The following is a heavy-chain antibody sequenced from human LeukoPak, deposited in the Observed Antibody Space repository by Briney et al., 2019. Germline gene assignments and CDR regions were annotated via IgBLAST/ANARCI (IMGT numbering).Heavy chain of an antibody. CDR2: INHSGST. J-gene: IGHJ1*01. D-gene: IGHD4-17*01. V-gene: IGHV4-34*01. Sequence: SETLSLTCALYGRPFNAYSWSWIRLPPGKGLEWLGEINHSGSTNYNPSLKSRVTMSVDTSRNHFSLKLTSVTAADTAVYYCARVHCGNYAEYFQHWGQGTLVTVSS. CDR3: ARVHCGNYAEYFQH. CDR1: GRPFNAYS.